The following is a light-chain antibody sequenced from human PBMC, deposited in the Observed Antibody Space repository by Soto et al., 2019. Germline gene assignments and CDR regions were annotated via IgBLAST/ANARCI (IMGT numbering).Light chain of an antibody. CDR2: DAS. V-gene: IGKV1-33*01. CDR1: QDISNY. J-gene: IGKJ2*01. Sequence: EIQMTQSPSSLSASVGDRVTITCQASQDISNYLNWYQQKPGKAPKLLIYDASNLETGVPSRFSGSGSGTDFTFTISSLQPEDIATYYCQQCDNLPYTFGQGTKLEIK. CDR3: QQCDNLPYT.